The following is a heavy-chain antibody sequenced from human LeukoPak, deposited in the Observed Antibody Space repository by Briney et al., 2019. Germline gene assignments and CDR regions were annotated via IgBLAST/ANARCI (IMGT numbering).Heavy chain of an antibody. CDR1: GGSMTNLY. Sequence: SETLSLTCSVSGGSMTNLYWNWIRQPPGKGLEWIGHVYDSGSTTYNPSVKSRVIISQDTSKNEFSLKLKSVTAADTAVYYCARGHYSSGWYLDYWGQGALVSVSS. D-gene: IGHD6-25*01. CDR2: VYDSGST. V-gene: IGHV4-59*01. J-gene: IGHJ4*02. CDR3: ARGHYSSGWYLDY.